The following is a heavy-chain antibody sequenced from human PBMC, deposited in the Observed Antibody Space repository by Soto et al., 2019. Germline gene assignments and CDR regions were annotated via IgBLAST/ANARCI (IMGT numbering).Heavy chain of an antibody. CDR2: IRSKANSCAT. CDR3: TSPPSQMTTVSQVHY. V-gene: IGHV3-73*01. J-gene: IGHJ4*02. Sequence: GGSLRLSCAASGFTFSGSAMHWVRQASGKGLEWVGRIRSKANSCATAYAASVKGRFTISRDDSKNTAYLQMNSLKTEDTAVYYCTSPPSQMTTVSQVHYWGQGTLVTVSS. D-gene: IGHD4-17*01. CDR1: GFTFSGSA.